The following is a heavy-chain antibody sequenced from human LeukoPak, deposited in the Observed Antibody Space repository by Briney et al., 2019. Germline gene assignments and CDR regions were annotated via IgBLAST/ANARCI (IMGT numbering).Heavy chain of an antibody. Sequence: SETLSLTCTVSGGSIISYYWSWIRQPAGKGLEWIGRIYTSGSANYSPSLKGRVTMSVDASKNQFSLNLSSVTAADTAVYYCAREIGRDGYNRSFDYWGQGTLVTVTS. CDR1: GGSIISYY. D-gene: IGHD5-24*01. CDR2: IYTSGSA. J-gene: IGHJ4*02. V-gene: IGHV4-4*07. CDR3: AREIGRDGYNRSFDY.